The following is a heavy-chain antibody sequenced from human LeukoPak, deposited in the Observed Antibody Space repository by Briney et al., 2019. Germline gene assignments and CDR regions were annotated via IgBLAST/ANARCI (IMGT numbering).Heavy chain of an antibody. D-gene: IGHD2-15*01. V-gene: IGHV3-30*03. CDR1: GFTFSSYG. CDR2: IPYDGSNK. CDR3: ARGYCSGGSCYGTYDNSAPFDY. Sequence: GGSLRLSCAASGFTFSSYGMHWVRQAPGKGLEWVAVIPYDGSNKYYADSVKGRFTISRDNSKNTLYLQMNSLRAEDTAVYYCARGYCSGGSCYGTYDNSAPFDYWGQGTLVTVSS. J-gene: IGHJ4*02.